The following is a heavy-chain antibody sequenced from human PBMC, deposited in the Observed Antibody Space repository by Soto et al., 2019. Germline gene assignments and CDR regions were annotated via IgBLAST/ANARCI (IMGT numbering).Heavy chain of an antibody. J-gene: IGHJ3*02. CDR2: TYYRSKWYN. CDR1: GDSVSSNSAA. Sequence: SQTLSLTCAISGDSVSSNSAAWNWIRQSPSRGLEWLGRTYYRSKWYNDYAVSVKSRITINPETSKNQFSLQLNSVTPEDTAVYYCARDLPVYDFWSGYYSFDAFDIWGQGTMVTVSS. CDR3: ARDLPVYDFWSGYYSFDAFDI. V-gene: IGHV6-1*01. D-gene: IGHD3-3*01.